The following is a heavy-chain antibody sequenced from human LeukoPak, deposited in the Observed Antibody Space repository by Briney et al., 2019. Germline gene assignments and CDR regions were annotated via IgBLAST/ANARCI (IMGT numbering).Heavy chain of an antibody. CDR2: IIPIFGTA. V-gene: IGHV1-69*05. CDR3: ASSKYSSSWYRPGFDY. J-gene: IGHJ4*02. D-gene: IGHD6-13*01. Sequence: SVKVSCKASGGTFGSYAISWVRQAPGQGLEWMGGIIPIFGTANYAQKFQGRVTITTDESTSTAYMELSSLRSEDTAVYYCASSKYSSSWYRPGFDYWGQGTLVTVSS. CDR1: GGTFGSYA.